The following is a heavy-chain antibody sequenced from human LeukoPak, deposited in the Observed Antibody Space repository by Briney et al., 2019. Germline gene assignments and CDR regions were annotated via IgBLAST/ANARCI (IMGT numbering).Heavy chain of an antibody. V-gene: IGHV3-21*01. CDR2: ISSSSSYI. J-gene: IGHJ3*02. CDR1: GFTFSSYS. Sequence: GGSLRLSCAASGFTFSSYSMNWVRQAPGKGLEWVSSISSSSSYIYYADSVKGRSTISRDNAKNSLYLQMNSLRAEDTAVYYCARDKRVITFGGVIARGRAFDIWGQGTMVTVSS. CDR3: ARDKRVITFGGVIARGRAFDI. D-gene: IGHD3-16*02.